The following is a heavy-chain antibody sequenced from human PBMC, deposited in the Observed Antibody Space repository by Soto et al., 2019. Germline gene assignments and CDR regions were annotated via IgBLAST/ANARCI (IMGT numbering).Heavy chain of an antibody. D-gene: IGHD3-3*01. V-gene: IGHV1-3*01. CDR2: INAGNGNT. CDR1: GYTFTSYA. J-gene: IGHJ6*03. Sequence: GASVKVSCKASGYTFTSYAIHWVRQAPGQRIEWMRWINAGNGNTKYSQKYQGRVTITRDTSASTAYMELSSLRSEDTAVYYCARDLATIFGVASGLNYYMDVWGKGTTVTVSS. CDR3: ARDLATIFGVASGLNYYMDV.